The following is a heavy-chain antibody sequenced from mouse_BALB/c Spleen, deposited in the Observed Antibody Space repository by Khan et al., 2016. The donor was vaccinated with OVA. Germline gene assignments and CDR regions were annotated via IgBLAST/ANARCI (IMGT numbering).Heavy chain of an antibody. CDR3: ASSAYGNFAY. V-gene: IGHV5-9-3*01. J-gene: IGHJ3*01. CDR1: GFTFSTYA. D-gene: IGHD2-1*01. Sequence: EVKVVESGGGLVKPGGSLKLSCAVSGFTFSTYAMSWVRQTPEKRLEWVATISSDGDYTYYPDNVTGRFTISRDNAKNTLYLQMSSLRSEDTALYYCASSAYGNFAYWCHGTLVTVSA. CDR2: ISSDGDYT.